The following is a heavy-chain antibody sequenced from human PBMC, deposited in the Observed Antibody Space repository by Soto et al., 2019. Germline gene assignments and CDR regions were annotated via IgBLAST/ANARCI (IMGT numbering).Heavy chain of an antibody. V-gene: IGHV1-69*12. D-gene: IGHD3-22*01. CDR1: GGTFSSYA. CDR2: IIPIFGTA. Sequence: QVQLVQSGAEVKKPGSSVKVSCKASGGTFSSYAISWVRQAPGQGLEWMGGIIPIFGTANYAQKFQGRVTMAADESTSTADMELSSLRSEDTAVYYCARGSLDYYDRGGWFDPWGQGTLVTVSS. CDR3: ARGSLDYYDRGGWFDP. J-gene: IGHJ5*02.